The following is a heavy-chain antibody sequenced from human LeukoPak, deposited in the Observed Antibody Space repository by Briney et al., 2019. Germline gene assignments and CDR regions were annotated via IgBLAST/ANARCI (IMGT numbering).Heavy chain of an antibody. CDR1: GYTFTSYD. CDR2: MNPNSGNT. J-gene: IGHJ4*02. Sequence: ASVKVSCKASGYTFTSYDINWVRQATGQGLEWMGWMNPNSGNTGYAQKFQGRVTMTRNTSISTAHMELSSLRSEDTAVYYCARGRERGTTYDYWGQGTLVTVSS. D-gene: IGHD2/OR15-2a*01. V-gene: IGHV1-8*01. CDR3: ARGRERGTTYDY.